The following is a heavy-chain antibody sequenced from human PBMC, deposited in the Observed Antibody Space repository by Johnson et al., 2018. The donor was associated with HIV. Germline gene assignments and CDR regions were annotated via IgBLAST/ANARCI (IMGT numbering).Heavy chain of an antibody. CDR1: GFTFSTYG. Sequence: QVQLVESGGGVVQPGRSLRLSCAASGFTFSTYGMHWVRQAPGKGLEWVALISYDGSNKYYADSVKGRFTISRDNSKNTLYLQMNSLRAEDTAVYYCARTGGNHAFDIWGQGTMVTVSS. D-gene: IGHD4-23*01. CDR2: ISYDGSNK. CDR3: ARTGGNHAFDI. J-gene: IGHJ3*02. V-gene: IGHV3-30*03.